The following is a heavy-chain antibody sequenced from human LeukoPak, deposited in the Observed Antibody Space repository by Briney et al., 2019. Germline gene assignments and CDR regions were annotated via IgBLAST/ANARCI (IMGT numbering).Heavy chain of an antibody. J-gene: IGHJ3*02. CDR3: ARDRYYGSGSPDAFDI. V-gene: IGHV4-59*01. D-gene: IGHD3-10*01. CDR2: IYYSGST. CDR1: GGSISSYY. Sequence: SETLSLTCTVSGGSISSYYWSWIRQPPGKGLEWIGYIYYSGSTNYNPSLKSRVTISVDTSKNQFSLKLSSVTAADTAEYYCARDRYYGSGSPDAFDIWGQGTMATVSS.